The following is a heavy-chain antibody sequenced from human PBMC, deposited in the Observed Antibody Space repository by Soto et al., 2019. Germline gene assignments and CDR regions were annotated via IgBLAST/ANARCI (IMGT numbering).Heavy chain of an antibody. V-gene: IGHV1-8*01. J-gene: IGHJ4*02. CDR3: ARGLWRRSSSGRGY. Sequence: QVQLVQSGAEVKKPGASVKVSCKASGYTFTSYDINWVRQATGQGLEWMGWMNPNSGNTGYAQKFQGRVTXXRXTXXSTAYMELSSLRSEDPAVYYCARGLWRRSSSGRGYWGQGTLVTVSS. D-gene: IGHD6-6*01. CDR2: MNPNSGNT. CDR1: GYTFTSYD.